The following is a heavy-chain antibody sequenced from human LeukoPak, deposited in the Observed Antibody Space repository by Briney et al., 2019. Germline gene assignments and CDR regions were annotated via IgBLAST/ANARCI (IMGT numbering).Heavy chain of an antibody. CDR2: IRSSDGTV. CDR1: GFTLSSYP. V-gene: IGHV3-48*01. CDR3: ARDHAYAFDI. Sequence: XRSLRLSCAVSGFTLSSYPIHWARQAPGKGLEWISYIRSSDGTVSYADSVKGRFTISTDTAKNSLFLQMNSLSAEDTAVYYCARDHAYAFDIWGQGTMVTVSS. J-gene: IGHJ3*02.